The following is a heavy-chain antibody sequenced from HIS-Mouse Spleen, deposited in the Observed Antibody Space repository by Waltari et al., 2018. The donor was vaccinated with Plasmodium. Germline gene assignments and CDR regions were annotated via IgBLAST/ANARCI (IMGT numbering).Heavy chain of an antibody. CDR2: IDWEDDK. J-gene: IGHJ6*02. Sequence: QVTLRESGPALVKPTQTLTLTCTFSGFSLSTSGICVIWIRQPPAKALEWLARIDWEDDKYYTTSLKTRLNISKDTSKNQVVLTMNNMDPVDTATYYCARTTYSSSSAKYYYYGMDVWGQGTTVTVSS. CDR1: GFSLSTSGIC. V-gene: IGHV2-70*15. D-gene: IGHD6-6*01. CDR3: ARTTYSSSSAKYYYYGMDV.